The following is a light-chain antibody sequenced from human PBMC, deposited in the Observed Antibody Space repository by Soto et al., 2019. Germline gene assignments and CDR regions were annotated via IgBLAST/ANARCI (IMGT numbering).Light chain of an antibody. CDR3: QQRISWLWT. CDR2: GAS. Sequence: EIVMTQSPATLSVSAGERATLSCRASQTVSSNLAWYQQKPGQAPRLLIYGASTRATVIPARFSGSGSGTEFTLTISSLEPEDFAVYFCQQRISWLWTFGQGTKVDI. CDR1: QTVSSN. V-gene: IGKV3D-15*01. J-gene: IGKJ1*01.